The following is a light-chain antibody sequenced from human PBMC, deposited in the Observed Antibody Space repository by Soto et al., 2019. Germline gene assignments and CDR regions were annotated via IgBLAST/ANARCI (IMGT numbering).Light chain of an antibody. Sequence: QSVLTQPASMSGSPGQSITIPCTGTSSDVGTFNYVSWYQQHPGKAPKLMIYDVTNRPSGVSNRFSGSKSGNTASLTISGLQAEDEADYYCSSYTSSNTVVFGGGTKLTVL. CDR3: SSYTSSNTVV. CDR1: SSDVGTFNY. J-gene: IGLJ3*02. CDR2: DVT. V-gene: IGLV2-14*01.